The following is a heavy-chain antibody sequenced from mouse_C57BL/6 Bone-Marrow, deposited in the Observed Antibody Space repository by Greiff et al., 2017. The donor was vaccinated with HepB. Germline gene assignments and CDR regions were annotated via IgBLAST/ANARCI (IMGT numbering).Heavy chain of an antibody. V-gene: IGHV3-6*01. J-gene: IGHJ1*03. CDR1: GYSITSGYY. Sequence: EVKLMESGPGLVKPSQSLSLTCSVTGYSITSGYYWNWIRQFPGNKLEWMGYISYDGSNNYNPSLKNRISITRDTSKNQFFLKLNSVTTEDTATYYCARVAVVAPYWYFDVWGTGTTVTVSS. CDR3: ARVAVVAPYWYFDV. CDR2: ISYDGSN. D-gene: IGHD1-1*01.